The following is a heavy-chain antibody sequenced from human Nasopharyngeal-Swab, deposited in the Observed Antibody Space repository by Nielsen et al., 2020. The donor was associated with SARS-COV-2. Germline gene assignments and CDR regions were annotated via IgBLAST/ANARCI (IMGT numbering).Heavy chain of an antibody. V-gene: IGHV3-33*01. J-gene: IGHJ6*02. CDR2: IWYEGSNK. CDR3: ARVTNHGYGSGSYYTFYYYGMDV. D-gene: IGHD3-10*01. Sequence: GGSLRLSCAASGFTFSSYGMHWVRQAPGKGLEWVAVIWYEGSNKYYADSVKGRFTISRDNSKNTLYLQMNSLRAEDTAVYYCARVTNHGYGSGSYYTFYYYGMDVWGQGTTVTVSS. CDR1: GFTFSSYG.